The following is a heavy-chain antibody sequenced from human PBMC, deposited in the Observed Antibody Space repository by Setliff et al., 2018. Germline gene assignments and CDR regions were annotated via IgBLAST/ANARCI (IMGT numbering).Heavy chain of an antibody. CDR1: GFSFSSYW. CDR3: ARDLGLDY. Sequence: PGESLRLSCAASGFSFSSYWMSWVRQAPGKGLEWVANIKQDGSERDYVDSVKGRFTISRDNAKNSLFLQMNSPRAEDTAVYYCARDLGLDYWGPGTLVTVSS. J-gene: IGHJ4*02. CDR2: IKQDGSER. V-gene: IGHV3-7*03.